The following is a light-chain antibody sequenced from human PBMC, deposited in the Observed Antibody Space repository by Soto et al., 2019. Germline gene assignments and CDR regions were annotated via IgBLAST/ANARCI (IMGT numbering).Light chain of an antibody. Sequence: QSVLTQPPSASGSPGQSVTISCTGTSSDVGAYTYVSWYQQYPGKAPKLMIYEVTKRPSGVPDRFSGSKSGNTASLPVSGLQAEDEADYYCTSYVGNDIWVFGGGTKVTVL. CDR1: SSDVGAYTY. J-gene: IGLJ3*02. CDR3: TSYVGNDIWV. V-gene: IGLV2-8*01. CDR2: EVT.